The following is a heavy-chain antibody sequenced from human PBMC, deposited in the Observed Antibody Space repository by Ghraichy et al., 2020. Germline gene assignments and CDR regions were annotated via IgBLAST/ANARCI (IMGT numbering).Heavy chain of an antibody. CDR1: GGSISSYY. J-gene: IGHJ3*02. CDR2: IYYSGST. D-gene: IGHD1-26*01. CDR3: ARDLRGGATNAFDI. V-gene: IGHV4-59*01. Sequence: SETLSLTCTVSGGSISSYYWSWIRQPPGKGLEWIGYIYYSGSTNYNTSLKSRVTISVDTSKNQFSLKLSSVTAADTAVYYCARDLRGGATNAFDIWGQGTMVTVSS.